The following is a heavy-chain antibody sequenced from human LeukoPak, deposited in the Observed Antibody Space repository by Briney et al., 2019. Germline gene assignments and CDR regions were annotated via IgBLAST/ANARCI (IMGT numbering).Heavy chain of an antibody. Sequence: SETLSLTCAVYGVSFSGYYWSWIRQPPGKGLEWIGEINHSGSTNYNPSLKSRVTISVDTSKNQCSLKLSSVTAADTAVYYCARERYYDSSGFQSWGQGTLVTVSS. D-gene: IGHD3-22*01. CDR1: GVSFSGYY. CDR3: ARERYYDSSGFQS. V-gene: IGHV4-34*01. CDR2: INHSGST. J-gene: IGHJ5*02.